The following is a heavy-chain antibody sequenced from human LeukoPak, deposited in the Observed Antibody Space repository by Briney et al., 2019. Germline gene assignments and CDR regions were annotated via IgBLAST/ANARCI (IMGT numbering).Heavy chain of an antibody. V-gene: IGHV3-74*01. J-gene: IGHJ4*02. CDR2: IHPDGSST. D-gene: IGHD6-13*01. CDR3: ARERAAGFDY. CDR1: GFTFSSYW. Sequence: GGSLRLSCAASGFTFSSYWMHWVRQAPGKGLVWVSRIHPDGSSTTYADSVKGRFTISRDNAKNTLYLQMNSLRAEDTAVYYCARERAAGFDYWGQGTLVTVS.